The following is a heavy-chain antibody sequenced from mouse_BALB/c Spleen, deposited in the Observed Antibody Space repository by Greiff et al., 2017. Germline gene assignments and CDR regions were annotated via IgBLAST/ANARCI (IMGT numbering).Heavy chain of an antibody. J-gene: IGHJ3*01. V-gene: IGHV5-12-2*01. CDR1: GFTFSSYT. D-gene: IGHD1-2*01. CDR3: ARQSITTATKGAWFAY. Sequence: EVQLVESGGGLVQPGGSLKLSCAASGFTFSSYTMSWVRQTPEKRLEWVAYISNGGGSTYYPDTVKGRFTISRDNAKNTLYLQMSSLKSEDTAMYYCARQSITTATKGAWFAYWGQGTLVTVSA. CDR2: ISNGGGST.